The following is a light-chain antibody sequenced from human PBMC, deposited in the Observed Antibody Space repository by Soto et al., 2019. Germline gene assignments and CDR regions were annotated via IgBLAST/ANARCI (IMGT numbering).Light chain of an antibody. J-gene: IGKJ1*01. CDR3: QQYGGSPPT. CDR2: GAS. V-gene: IGKV3-20*01. Sequence: ENVLTQSPGTLSLSPGERATLSCRASQSVSSNYLAWYQQKPGQAPRLLVYGASSRATGIPDRFSGVGSGTDFTLTISRLEPEDFAVYYCQQYGGSPPTFGQGTKVDIK. CDR1: QSVSSNY.